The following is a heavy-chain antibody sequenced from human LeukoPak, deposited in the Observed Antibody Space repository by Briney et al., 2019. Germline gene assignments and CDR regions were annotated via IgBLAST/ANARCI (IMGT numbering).Heavy chain of an antibody. CDR3: AKGSGYDTDFDY. V-gene: IGHV3-23*01. J-gene: IGHJ4*02. CDR2: TSGRGDST. CDR1: GFTFSTFS. Sequence: GGSLRLSCAASGFTFSTFSMSWVRQAPGKGLEWVSTTSGRGDSTFYADSVKGRFTISRDNSKNTLHLQMNSLRAEDTAVYYCAKGSGYDTDFDYWGQGTLATVSS. D-gene: IGHD3-9*01.